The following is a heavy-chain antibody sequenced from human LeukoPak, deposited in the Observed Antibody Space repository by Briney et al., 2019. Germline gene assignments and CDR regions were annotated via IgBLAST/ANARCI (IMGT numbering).Heavy chain of an antibody. J-gene: IGHJ4*02. CDR1: GGSISSYL. V-gene: IGHV4-59*13. D-gene: IGHD3-22*01. CDR2: ISYSGSA. Sequence: SETLSLTCTVSGGSISSYLWSWIRQPPGKGLEWIGYISYSGSASYDPSLKSRVTISVDTSKNQFSLKLNSVTAADTAVYYCARYSYDRSVYHYYFDYWGQGTLVTVSS. CDR3: ARYSYDRSVYHYYFDY.